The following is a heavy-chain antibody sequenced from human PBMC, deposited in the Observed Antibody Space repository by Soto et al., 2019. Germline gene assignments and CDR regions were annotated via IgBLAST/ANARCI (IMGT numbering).Heavy chain of an antibody. CDR2: ITTKSTTI. CDR3: AREQGACSDTSCYPGPYDC. J-gene: IGHJ4*02. D-gene: IGHD2-2*01. CDR1: GFTFSSYS. Sequence: PGGSRRFSCAASGFTFSSYSMNWGRQAPGKGLEWISYITTKSTTIKYADTVEGRFTESRDNAKNSLFRQLNSLRDDDTAVYYCAREQGACSDTSCYPGPYDCWGQGTLVTVSS. V-gene: IGHV3-48*02.